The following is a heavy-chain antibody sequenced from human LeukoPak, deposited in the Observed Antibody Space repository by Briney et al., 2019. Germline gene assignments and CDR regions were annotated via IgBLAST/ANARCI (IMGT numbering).Heavy chain of an antibody. Sequence: GGSLRLSCAASGFTVSTNYMTWVRQAPGKGLEWVSVIYSGGTTYYADSVKGRFSISRDNSKNTLYLQMNSLRAEDTAVYYCVTNDYGRSGFDYWGQGTLVAVSS. CDR1: GFTVSTNY. J-gene: IGHJ4*02. CDR3: VTNDYGRSGFDY. CDR2: IYSGGTT. D-gene: IGHD5-12*01. V-gene: IGHV3-66*01.